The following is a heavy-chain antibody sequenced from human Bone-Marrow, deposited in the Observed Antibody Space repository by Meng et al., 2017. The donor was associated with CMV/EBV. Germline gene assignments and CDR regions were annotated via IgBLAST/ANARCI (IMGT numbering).Heavy chain of an antibody. D-gene: IGHD5-12*01. J-gene: IGHJ4*02. V-gene: IGHV3-23*01. CDR1: GFTFSSYA. Sequence: RLSCAASGFTFSSYAMNWVRQAPGKGLEWVSTIGDTGGSTDYADSVKGRFTISRDTSKNTLYLQMNSLRAEDTAVYYCAKDSPVATYWGQGILVTVSS. CDR3: AKDSPVATY. CDR2: IGDTGGST.